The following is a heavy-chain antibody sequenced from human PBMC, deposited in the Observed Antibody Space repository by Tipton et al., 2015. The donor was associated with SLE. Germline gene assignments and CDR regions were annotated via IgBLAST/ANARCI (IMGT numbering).Heavy chain of an antibody. D-gene: IGHD6-6*01. CDR1: GGSISNYY. J-gene: IGHJ4*02. CDR3: AREGISSESVDF. Sequence: TLSLTCTVSGGSISNYYWSWIRQPAGKGLEWIGRFYSSGTTNYNPSLKNRVTISVDTSKNQFSLKLSSVTAADTAVYYCAREGISSESVDFWGQGTLVTVSS. CDR2: FYSSGTT. V-gene: IGHV4-4*07.